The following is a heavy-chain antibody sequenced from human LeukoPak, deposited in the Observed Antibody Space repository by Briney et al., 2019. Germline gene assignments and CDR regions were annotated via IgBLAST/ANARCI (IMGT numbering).Heavy chain of an antibody. CDR1: GFTVSSNY. J-gene: IGHJ4*02. D-gene: IGHD6-13*01. V-gene: IGHV3-53*01. CDR2: IYSCGST. CDR3: ARSLPYGTTWYGRSDF. Sequence: GGSLRLSCAASGFTVSSNYMSWVRQAPGKGLEWVSVIYSCGSTYYADSVKGRFTISRDNSKNTLYLQMNSLRAEDTAIYYCARSLPYGTTWYGRSDFWGQGTLVTVSS.